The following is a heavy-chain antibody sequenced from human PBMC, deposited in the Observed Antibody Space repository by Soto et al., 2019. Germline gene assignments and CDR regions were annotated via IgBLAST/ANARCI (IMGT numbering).Heavy chain of an antibody. CDR2: ISSSGSTI. CDR3: ARGGASVTTPFDY. D-gene: IGHD4-17*01. V-gene: IGHV3-11*01. CDR1: GLGFSEPY. J-gene: IGHJ4*02. Sequence: PGGSLRLSCVVSGLGFSEPYMSWSLQAPWEGLEWVSSISSSGSTIYYSDSVKGRFIISRDNAKKSLFLQMNSLRADDTAFYYCARGGASVTTPFDYWGLGTLVTVSS.